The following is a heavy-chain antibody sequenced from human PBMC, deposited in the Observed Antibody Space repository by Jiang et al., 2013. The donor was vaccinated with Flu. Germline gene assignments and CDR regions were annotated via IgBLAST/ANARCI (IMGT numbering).Heavy chain of an antibody. CDR3: ARVRQQLVPGLDY. Sequence: TISVDTSKNQFSLKLSSVTAADTAVYYCARVRQQLVPGLDYWGQGTLVTVSS. V-gene: IGHV4-30-2*04. D-gene: IGHD6-13*01. J-gene: IGHJ4*02.